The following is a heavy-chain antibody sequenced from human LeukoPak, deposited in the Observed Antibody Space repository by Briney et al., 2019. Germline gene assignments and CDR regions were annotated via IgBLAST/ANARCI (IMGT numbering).Heavy chain of an antibody. CDR2: ISFDGSNE. V-gene: IGHV3-30-3*01. D-gene: IGHD1/OR15-1a*01. CDR1: GFTFSSFA. CDR3: AKVNSNNFDY. J-gene: IGHJ4*02. Sequence: EGSLRLSCAASGFTFSSFAMHWVRQAPGKGLEWVAFISFDGSNEYYADSVKGRFTISRDNSKNTLYLQMNSLRVEDTAVYYCAKVNSNNFDYWGQGTLVTVSS.